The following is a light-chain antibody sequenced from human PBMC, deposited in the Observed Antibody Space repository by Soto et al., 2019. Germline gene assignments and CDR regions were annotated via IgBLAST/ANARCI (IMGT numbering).Light chain of an antibody. CDR1: QSIATSQ. J-gene: IGKJ1*01. CDR3: QQFAASPRT. V-gene: IGKV3-20*01. CDR2: GAS. Sequence: EIVLTQSPCTLSLSPGERATLFCRASQSIATSQLAWYQKKPGQAPRLLIGASTRATGIPDRFSDSGSGTDFTLTISRLEPEDFAVYYCQQFAASPRTFGQGTKVDIK.